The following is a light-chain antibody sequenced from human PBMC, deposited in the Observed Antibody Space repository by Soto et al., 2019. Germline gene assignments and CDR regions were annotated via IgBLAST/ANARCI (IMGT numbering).Light chain of an antibody. V-gene: IGKV1-39*01. CDR2: AAS. CDR3: QQSYSTPLT. Sequence: DIQMTQSPSSLSASVGDRVTITCRASQSISSYLNWYQQKPGKAPKLLLYAASSLQSGVPSRCSGRGSGPDFTLTISSLQPEGFATYYCQQSYSTPLTFGLGTRLASK. J-gene: IGKJ5*01. CDR1: QSISSY.